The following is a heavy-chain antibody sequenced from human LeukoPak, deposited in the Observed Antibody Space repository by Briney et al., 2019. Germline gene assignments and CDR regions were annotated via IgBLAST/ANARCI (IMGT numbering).Heavy chain of an antibody. D-gene: IGHD3-10*01. V-gene: IGHV3-23*01. CDR2: ISGSDGTT. CDR3: ARKAVSSDDYFYMDV. Sequence: PGGSLRLSCAASGFIFSGYAMNWVRQAPGKGLEWVSTISGSDGTTYYADSVKGRFTISRDNAKNSLYLQMNSLRAEDTAVYYCARKAVSSDDYFYMDVWGKGTTVIVSS. J-gene: IGHJ6*03. CDR1: GFIFSGYA.